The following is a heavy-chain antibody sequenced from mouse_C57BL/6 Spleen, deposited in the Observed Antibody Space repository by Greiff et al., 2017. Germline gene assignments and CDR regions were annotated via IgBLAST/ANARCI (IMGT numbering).Heavy chain of an antibody. V-gene: IGHV2-2*01. D-gene: IGHD2-4*01. CDR2: IWSGGST. CDR1: GFSLTSYG. CDR3: ARGDYGRYFDV. Sequence: QVQLQQSGPGLVQPSQSLSITCTVSGFSLTSYGVHWVGQSPGKGLEWLGVIWSGGSTDYNAAFISSLSISKDNSKSQVFLKMNSLQADDTAIYCCARGDYGRYFDVWGTGTTVTVSS. J-gene: IGHJ1*03.